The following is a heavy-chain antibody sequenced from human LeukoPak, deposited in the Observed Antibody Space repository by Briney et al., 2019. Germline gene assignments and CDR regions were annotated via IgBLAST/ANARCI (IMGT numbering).Heavy chain of an antibody. V-gene: IGHV3-21*01. D-gene: IGHD3-9*01. Sequence: GGSLRLSCAASGFTFSSYSTKWVRQPPEKGLEWVSSISSSSSHIYYAGSVKGRFTISRDNAKNSLYLQMNSRRAEDTAVYYCARDLERVVVASILTGYYRRGNFDYWGQGTLVTVSS. CDR2: ISSSSSHI. CDR1: GFTFSSYS. J-gene: IGHJ4*02. CDR3: ARDLERVVVASILTGYYRRGNFDY.